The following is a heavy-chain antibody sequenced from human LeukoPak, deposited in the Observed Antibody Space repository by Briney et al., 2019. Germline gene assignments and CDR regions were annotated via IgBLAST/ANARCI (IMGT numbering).Heavy chain of an antibody. CDR3: AKRASSSSGLGY. CDR2: INHSGST. D-gene: IGHD6-6*01. CDR1: GGSFSGYY. J-gene: IGHJ4*02. Sequence: TSETLSLTCAVYGGSFSGYYWSWIRQPPGKGLEWIGEINHSGSTNYNPSLKSRVTISVDTSKNQFSLKLSSVTAADTAVYYCAKRASSSSGLGYWGQGTLVTVSS. V-gene: IGHV4-34*01.